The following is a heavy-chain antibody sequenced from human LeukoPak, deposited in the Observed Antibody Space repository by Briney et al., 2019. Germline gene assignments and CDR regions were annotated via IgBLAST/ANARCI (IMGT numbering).Heavy chain of an antibody. D-gene: IGHD3-9*01. Sequence: GGSLRLSCAASGFTFSSYWMSWIRQAPGKGLEWVSYISSSGSTIYYADSVKGRFTISRDNAKNSLYLQMNSLRAEDTAVYYCARDDYDILTGLYYYYGMDVWGQGTTVTVSS. CDR3: ARDDYDILTGLYYYYGMDV. CDR2: ISSSGSTI. J-gene: IGHJ6*02. CDR1: GFTFSSYW. V-gene: IGHV3-11*01.